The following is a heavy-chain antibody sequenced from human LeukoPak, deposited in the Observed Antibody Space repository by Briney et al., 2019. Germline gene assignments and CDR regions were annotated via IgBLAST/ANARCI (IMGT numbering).Heavy chain of an antibody. CDR2: ISGSGGST. D-gene: IGHD1-26*01. V-gene: IGHV3-23*01. CDR3: AKDPYSGSYWGSYYFDY. J-gene: IGHJ4*02. CDR1: GFTFSSYA. Sequence: GGSLRLSCAASGFTFSSYAMSWVRQAPGKGLEWVSAISGSGGSTYYADSVKGRFTISRDNSKNTLYLQMNSLRAEDAAVYHCAKDPYSGSYWGSYYFDYWGQGTLVTVSS.